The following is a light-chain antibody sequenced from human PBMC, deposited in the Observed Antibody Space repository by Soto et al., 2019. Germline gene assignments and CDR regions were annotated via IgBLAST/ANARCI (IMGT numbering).Light chain of an antibody. V-gene: IGKV3-15*01. CDR3: QQYNNWPRT. CDR1: QSGYDSY. CDR2: DSS. J-gene: IGKJ1*01. Sequence: EIVLTQSPGTLSLSPGERATLSCRASQSGYDSYLAWYQQKPGQAPRLLIYDSSTRATGIPARFSGSGSGTEFTLTINSLQSEDFAVYYCQQYNNWPRTFGQGTKVDIK.